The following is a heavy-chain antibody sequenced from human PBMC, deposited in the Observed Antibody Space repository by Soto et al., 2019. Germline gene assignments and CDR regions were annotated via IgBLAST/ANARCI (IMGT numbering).Heavy chain of an antibody. CDR2: IWYDGINQ. CDR1: GFTFTNYG. J-gene: IGHJ1*01. Sequence: PGESLKISCAASGFTFTNYGMQWVRQAPGKGLEWVAVIWYDGINQHYAESVKGRFTISRDNSKNTLYLQMNSLRAEDTALYYCARDRKQWLFSGYFQHWGQGTLVTVSS. V-gene: IGHV3-33*01. CDR3: ARDRKQWLFSGYFQH. D-gene: IGHD6-19*01.